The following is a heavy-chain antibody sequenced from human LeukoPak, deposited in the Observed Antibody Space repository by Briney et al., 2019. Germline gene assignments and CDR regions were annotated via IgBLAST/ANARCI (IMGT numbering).Heavy chain of an antibody. Sequence: GGSLRLSCVASGFTFSSYWMHWVRQAPGKGLVWVSRINSGGSDTTYADSVKGRFTISRDNAKNTLYLQMNSLEPEDTAVYYCARDCSSTSCYYYYYYYYGMDVWGQGTTVTVSS. V-gene: IGHV3-74*01. CDR2: INSGGSDT. CDR3: ARDCSSTSCYYYYYYYYGMDV. J-gene: IGHJ6*02. CDR1: GFTFSSYW. D-gene: IGHD2-2*01.